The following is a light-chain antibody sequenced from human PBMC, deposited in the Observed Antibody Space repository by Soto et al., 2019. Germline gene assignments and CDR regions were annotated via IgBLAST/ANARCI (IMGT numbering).Light chain of an antibody. CDR1: QSISSD. J-gene: IGKJ2*01. V-gene: IGKV3-15*01. CDR3: QQYNKWPRT. Sequence: EIVVTQSPATLSVSPGERATLSCRASQSISSDVAWYQQKPGQAPSLLIYGASTTATGIPARFSGSGSGTEFTITISSLQSEDFEVYYCQQYNKWPRTFGQGTKVDIK. CDR2: GAS.